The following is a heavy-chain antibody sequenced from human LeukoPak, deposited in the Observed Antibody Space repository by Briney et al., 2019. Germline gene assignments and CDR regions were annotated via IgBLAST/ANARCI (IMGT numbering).Heavy chain of an antibody. CDR2: ISSSGSTI. J-gene: IGHJ4*02. CDR3: ASQQYTYGYLLAY. CDR1: GFTFSDYY. D-gene: IGHD5-18*01. V-gene: IGHV3-11*04. Sequence: GGSLRLSCAASGFTFSDYYMSWIRQAPGKGLEWVSYISSSGSTIYYADSVKGRFTISRDNAKNSLYLQINSLRAEDTAVYYCASQQYTYGYLLAYWGQGILVTVSS.